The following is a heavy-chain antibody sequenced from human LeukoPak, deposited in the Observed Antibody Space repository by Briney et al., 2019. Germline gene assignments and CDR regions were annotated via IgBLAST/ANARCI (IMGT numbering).Heavy chain of an antibody. CDR1: GFTFSNCS. J-gene: IGHJ4*02. CDR3: ARDLRPTAAADHLPEY. V-gene: IGHV3-21*01. CDR2: ISSRSTDI. Sequence: GSLRLSCAVSGFTFSNCSMTWVRQAPGKGLEWVSSISSRSTDIYYADSVKGRFTISRDNAKNSLFLQMNSLRAEDTAVYYCARDLRPTAAADHLPEYWGQGNLVTVSS. D-gene: IGHD6-13*01.